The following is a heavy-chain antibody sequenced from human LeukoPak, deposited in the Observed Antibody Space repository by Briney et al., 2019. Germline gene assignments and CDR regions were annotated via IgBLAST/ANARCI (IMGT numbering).Heavy chain of an antibody. CDR1: GGSFSGYY. V-gene: IGHV4-34*01. CDR2: INHSGST. J-gene: IGHJ3*02. Sequence: PSETLPLTCAVYGGSFSGYYWSWIRQPPGKGLEWIGEINHSGSTNYNPSLKSRVTISVDTSKNQFSLKLSSVTAADTAVYYCARLKRDAFDIWGQGTMVTVSS. CDR3: ARLKRDAFDI.